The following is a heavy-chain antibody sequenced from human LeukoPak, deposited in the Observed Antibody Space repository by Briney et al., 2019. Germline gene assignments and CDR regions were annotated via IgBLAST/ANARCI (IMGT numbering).Heavy chain of an antibody. V-gene: IGHV3-74*01. CDR2: INSDGSWT. D-gene: IGHD2/OR15-2a*01. J-gene: IGHJ4*02. CDR3: VSFYETY. Sequence: PGGSLRLSCAASGSYWMHWVRQAPGKGLVWVSHINSDGSWTSYADSVKGRFTISKDSAKNTVYLQMNNLRAEDTAVYYCVSFYETYWGRGTLVTVSS. CDR1: GSYW.